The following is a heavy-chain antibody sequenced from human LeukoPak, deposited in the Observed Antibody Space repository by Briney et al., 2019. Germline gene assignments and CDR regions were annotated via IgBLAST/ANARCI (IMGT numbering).Heavy chain of an antibody. Sequence: ASVKVSCKASGYTFTSYDINWVRQATGQGLEWMGWMNPNSGNTGYAQKFQGRVTITRNTSISTAYMELSSLRSEDTAVYYCARLIQGGYYYYYMDVWGKGTTVTVSS. CDR1: GYTFTSYD. D-gene: IGHD3-16*01. V-gene: IGHV1-8*03. CDR2: MNPNSGNT. CDR3: ARLIQGGYYYYYMDV. J-gene: IGHJ6*03.